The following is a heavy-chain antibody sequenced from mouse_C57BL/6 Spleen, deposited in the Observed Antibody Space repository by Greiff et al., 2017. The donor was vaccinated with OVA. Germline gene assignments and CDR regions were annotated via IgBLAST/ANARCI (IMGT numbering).Heavy chain of an antibody. CDR1: GYTFTEYT. D-gene: IGHD1-1*01. Sequence: VKLMESGAELVKPGASVKLSCKASGYTFTEYTIHWVKQRSGQGLEWIGWFYPGSGSIKYNEKFKDKATLTADKSSSTVYMELSRLTSEDSAVYFGARHEEDYGSSSWFAYWGQGTLVTVSA. V-gene: IGHV1-62-2*01. CDR3: ARHEEDYGSSSWFAY. CDR2: FYPGSGSI. J-gene: IGHJ3*01.